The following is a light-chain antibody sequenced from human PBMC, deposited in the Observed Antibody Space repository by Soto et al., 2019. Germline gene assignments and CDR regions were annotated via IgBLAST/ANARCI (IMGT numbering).Light chain of an antibody. CDR1: SSDVGSYNL. V-gene: IGLV2-23*01. Sequence: QSALTQPASVSGSPGQSITISCTGTSSDVGSYNLVSWYQHHPGKAPKLMIYEGSKRPSGVSNRFSGSKSGNTASLTISGLQAEDEADYYCCSYAGSSTDVVFGGGTKPTVL. J-gene: IGLJ2*01. CDR2: EGS. CDR3: CSYAGSSTDVV.